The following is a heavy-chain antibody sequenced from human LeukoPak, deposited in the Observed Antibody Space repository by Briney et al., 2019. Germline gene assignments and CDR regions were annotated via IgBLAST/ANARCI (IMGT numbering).Heavy chain of an antibody. J-gene: IGHJ6*02. D-gene: IGHD3-16*02. CDR3: ARPSGVWGSYRYYYYYGMDV. CDR2: INHSGST. CDR1: GGSFSGYY. Sequence: PSETLSLTCAVYGGSFSGYYWSWIRQPPGKGLEWIGEINHSGSTNYNPSLKSRVTISVDTPKNQFSLKLSSVTAADTAVYYCARPSGVWGSYRYYYYYGMDVWGQGTTVTVSS. V-gene: IGHV4-34*01.